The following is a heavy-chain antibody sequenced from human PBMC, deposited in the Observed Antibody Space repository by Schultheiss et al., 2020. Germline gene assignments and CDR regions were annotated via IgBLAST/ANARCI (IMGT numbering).Heavy chain of an antibody. V-gene: IGHV3-9*01. CDR3: ASSGPYYFDY. Sequence: GGSLRLSCAASGFTFSSYAMHWVRQAPGKGLEWVSGISWNSGSIGYADSVKGRFTISRDNSKNTLYLQMNSLRAEDTAVYYCASSGPYYFDYWGQGTLVTVSS. D-gene: IGHD3-22*01. CDR1: GFTFSSYA. J-gene: IGHJ4*02. CDR2: ISWNSGSI.